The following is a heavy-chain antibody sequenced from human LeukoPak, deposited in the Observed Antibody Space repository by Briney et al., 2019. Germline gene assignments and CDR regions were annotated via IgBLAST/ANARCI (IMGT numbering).Heavy chain of an antibody. J-gene: IGHJ5*02. CDR2: IIPIFGTA. CDR1: GVTFSSYA. V-gene: IGHV1-69*13. CDR3: ARVGPYNWFDP. Sequence: GASVKVSCTASGVTFSSYAISWVRQAPGQGLEWMGGIIPIFGTANYAQKFQGRVTITADESTSTAYMELSSLRSEDTAVYYCARVGPYNWFDPWGQGTLVTVSS.